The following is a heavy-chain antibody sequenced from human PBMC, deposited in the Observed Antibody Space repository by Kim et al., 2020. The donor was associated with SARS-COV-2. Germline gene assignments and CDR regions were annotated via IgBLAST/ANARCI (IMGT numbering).Heavy chain of an antibody. J-gene: IGHJ5*02. CDR3: ARERGIDYYDSSGRNWFDP. D-gene: IGHD3-22*01. V-gene: IGHV7-4-1*02. CDR1: GYTFTSYA. Sequence: ASVKFSCKASGYTFTSYAMNWVRQAPGQGLEWMGWINTNTGNPTYAQGFTGRFVFSLDTSVSTAYLQISSLKAEDTAVYYCARERGIDYYDSSGRNWFDPWGQGTLVTVSS. CDR2: INTNTGNP.